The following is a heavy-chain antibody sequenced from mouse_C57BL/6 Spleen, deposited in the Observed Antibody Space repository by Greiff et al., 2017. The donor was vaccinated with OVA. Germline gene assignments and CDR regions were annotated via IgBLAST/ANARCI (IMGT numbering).Heavy chain of an antibody. J-gene: IGHJ4*01. D-gene: IGHD1-1*01. CDR2: ISNLAYSI. V-gene: IGHV5-15*04. Sequence: EVMLVESGGGLVQPGGSLKLSCAASGFTFSDYGMAWVRQAPRKGPEWVAFISNLAYSIYYADTVTGRFTISRANAKNTLYLEMSSLRSEDTAMYYCARHNYYGSSDEGYYAMDYWGQGTSVTVSS. CDR1: GFTFSDYG. CDR3: ARHNYYGSSDEGYYAMDY.